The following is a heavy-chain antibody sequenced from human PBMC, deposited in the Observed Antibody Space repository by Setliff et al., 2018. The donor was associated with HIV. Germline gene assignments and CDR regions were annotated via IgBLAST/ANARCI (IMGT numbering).Heavy chain of an antibody. V-gene: IGHV1-69*13. CDR3: ARGGTITLINYFDS. CDR2: IIPIFGTV. D-gene: IGHD3-10*01. J-gene: IGHJ4*02. CDR1: GGTLSSFT. Sequence: SVKVSCKASGGTLSSFTINWVRQAPGQGLEWMGGIIPIFGTVLYAPKFQGRVTITANESTSTSYLELSNLRSEDTSVYYCARGGTITLINYFDSWGQGALVTVSS.